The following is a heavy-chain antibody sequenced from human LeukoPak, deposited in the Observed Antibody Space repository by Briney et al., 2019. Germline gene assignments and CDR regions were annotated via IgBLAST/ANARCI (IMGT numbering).Heavy chain of an antibody. D-gene: IGHD3-22*01. CDR2: IYSSGST. CDR1: GASITSDYHY. CDR3: VRAVNYYDPLGGFQH. Sequence: SETLSLTCTVSGASITSDYHYWSWIRQPAGKGLEWIGRIYSSGSTNYNPSLKSRVTISVDTSKNQFSLKLSSVTAADTAVYYCVRAVNYYDPLGGFQHWGQGTLVTVSS. V-gene: IGHV4-61*02. J-gene: IGHJ1*01.